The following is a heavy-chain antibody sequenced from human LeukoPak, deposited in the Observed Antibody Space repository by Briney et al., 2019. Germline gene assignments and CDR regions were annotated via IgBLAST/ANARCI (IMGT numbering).Heavy chain of an antibody. CDR2: INPNSGDT. V-gene: IGHV1-2*02. J-gene: IGHJ4*02. CDR3: ARDGNFDY. Sequence: VASVKVSCKASGYTFTGYYMHWVRQAPGQGLEWMGWINPNSGDTNYAEKFQGRVTLTRDTSITTAYMELSRLRSDDTAVYYCARDGNFDYWGQGTLVTVSS. CDR1: GYTFTGYY.